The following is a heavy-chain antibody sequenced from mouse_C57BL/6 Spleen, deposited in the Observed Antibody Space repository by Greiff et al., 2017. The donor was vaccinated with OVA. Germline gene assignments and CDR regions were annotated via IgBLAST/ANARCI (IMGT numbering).Heavy chain of an antibody. CDR1: GYTFTSYW. V-gene: IGHV1-55*01. CDR2: IYPGSGST. D-gene: IGHD2-3*01. Sequence: QVQLQQPGAELVKPGASVKMSCKASGYTFTSYWITWVKQRPGQGLEWIGEIYPGSGSTNYNEKFKSKATLTVDTSSSTAYMQRSSLTSEDSAVYYCARGDGYYFDDWGQGTTLTVSS. CDR3: ARGDGYYFDD. J-gene: IGHJ2*01.